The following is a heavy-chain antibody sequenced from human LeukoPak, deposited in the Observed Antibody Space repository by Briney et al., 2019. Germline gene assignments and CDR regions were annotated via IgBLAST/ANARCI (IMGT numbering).Heavy chain of an antibody. CDR3: ARGWGGFDS. V-gene: IGHV4-39*07. CDR1: GGSISSSSYY. Sequence: SETLSLTCTVSGGSISSSSYYWGWIRQPPGKGLEWIGHINHNGKTNYNPSLKSRVTISVDTSKNQFSLTLTSVTAADTAVYFCARGWGGFDSWGQGTLVTVSS. CDR2: INHNGKT. J-gene: IGHJ5*01. D-gene: IGHD3-16*01.